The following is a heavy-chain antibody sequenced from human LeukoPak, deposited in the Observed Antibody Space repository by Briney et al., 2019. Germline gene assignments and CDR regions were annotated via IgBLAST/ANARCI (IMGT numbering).Heavy chain of an antibody. J-gene: IGHJ6*02. CDR3: AKRIAAVPYYYYGMDV. Sequence: GGSLRLSCAASGFTFSDYYMSWIRQAPGKGLEWVSYISSSGITIYYADSVKGRFTISRDNSKNTLYLQMNSLRTEDTAVYYCAKRIAAVPYYYYGMDVWGQGTTVTVSS. V-gene: IGHV3-11*01. D-gene: IGHD6-13*01. CDR2: ISSSGITI. CDR1: GFTFSDYY.